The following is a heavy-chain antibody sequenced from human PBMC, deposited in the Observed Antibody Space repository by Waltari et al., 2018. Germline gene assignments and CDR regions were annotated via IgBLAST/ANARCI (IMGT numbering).Heavy chain of an antibody. D-gene: IGHD3-10*01. J-gene: IGHJ4*02. Sequence: VYLLESGGGLVQPGGSLRLSCVGSGFDYSSYAMSWVRQAPGKGLEWVSGIDNRGDTTYYAGSVKGRFTISRDDSRNTVYLHMTTLRVDDTAVYYCAKDSGYSMIRGRENSWGQGTLVIVSS. CDR3: AKDSGYSMIRGRENS. CDR2: IDNRGDTT. V-gene: IGHV3-23*05. CDR1: GFDYSSYA.